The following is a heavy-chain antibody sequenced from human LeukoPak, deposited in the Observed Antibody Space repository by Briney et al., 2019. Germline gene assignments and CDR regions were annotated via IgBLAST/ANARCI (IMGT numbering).Heavy chain of an antibody. CDR3: ARHVPPPVNGTDY. D-gene: IGHD1-1*01. CDR1: SGSISGDTSY. V-gene: IGHV4-39*01. CDR2: VYYTGST. Sequence: PSEILSLTCTVSSGSISGDTSYWGWIRQPPGKGLEWIASVYYTGSTYYNPSLRSRVTISVDTSKNQFFLKIDSLTAADTAVYYCARHVPPPVNGTDYWGQGTLVAVSS. J-gene: IGHJ4*02.